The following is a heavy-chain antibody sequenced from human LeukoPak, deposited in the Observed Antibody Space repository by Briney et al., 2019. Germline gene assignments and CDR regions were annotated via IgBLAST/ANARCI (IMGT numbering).Heavy chain of an antibody. V-gene: IGHV1-3*04. CDR1: GYTFTSYG. CDR3: ARVPLDDASRHYYPH. Sequence: ASVKVSCKASGYTFTSYGISWVRQAPRQSPEWMGWINTGNGNTKSSQKFQDRVTLTRDTSASTAYMELNSLSSEDTAVYYCARVPLDDASRHYYPHWGQGTLVTVSS. J-gene: IGHJ1*01. D-gene: IGHD3-10*01. CDR2: INTGNGNT.